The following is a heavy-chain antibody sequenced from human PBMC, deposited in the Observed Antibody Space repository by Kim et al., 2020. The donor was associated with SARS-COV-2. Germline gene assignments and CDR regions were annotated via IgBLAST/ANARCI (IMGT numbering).Heavy chain of an antibody. Sequence: GGSLRLSCAASGFTFSSYGLHWVRQAPGKGLEWVTFLWYDGSHEYYADSVKGRFTVSRDNSKNRLYLQMNSLRVEDTAAYYCARDSGYSVSGCYPPPFGFWGLGTLVTVSS. CDR2: LWYDGSHE. D-gene: IGHD3-10*01. V-gene: IGHV3-33*01. CDR1: GFTFSSYG. CDR3: ARDSGYSVSGCYPPPFGF. J-gene: IGHJ4*02.